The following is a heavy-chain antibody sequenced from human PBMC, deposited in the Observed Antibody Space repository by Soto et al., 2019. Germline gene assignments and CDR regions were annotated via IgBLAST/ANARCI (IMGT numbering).Heavy chain of an antibody. CDR3: ARRRIVGAEGGGSIDY. V-gene: IGHV4-34*01. D-gene: IGHD1-26*01. CDR1: GGSFSGYY. Sequence: QVQLQQWGAGLLKPSETLSLTCAVYGGSFSGYYLSWIRQPPGQGLEWIGEINHSGSTNYNPSLKSRVTISVDMSKDQYSLKLSSVTAADTAVYSCARRRIVGAEGGGSIDYGGQVTLVTVSS. CDR2: INHSGST. J-gene: IGHJ4*02.